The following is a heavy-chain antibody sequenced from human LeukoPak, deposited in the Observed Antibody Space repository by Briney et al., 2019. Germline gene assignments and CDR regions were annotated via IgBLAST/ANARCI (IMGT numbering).Heavy chain of an antibody. Sequence: SETLSLTCTVSGGSISSSSYYWGWIRQPPGKGLEWIGYIYYSGSTNYNPSLKSRVTISVDTSKNQFSLKLSSVTAADTAVYYCARGKSTIIDYWGQGTLVTVSS. V-gene: IGHV4-61*05. J-gene: IGHJ4*02. CDR1: GGSISSSSYY. CDR2: IYYSGST. CDR3: ARGKSTIIDY.